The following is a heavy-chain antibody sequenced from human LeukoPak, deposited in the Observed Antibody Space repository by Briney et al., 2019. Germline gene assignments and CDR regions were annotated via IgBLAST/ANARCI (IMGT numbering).Heavy chain of an antibody. D-gene: IGHD6-6*01. CDR3: ARGRSSSAFDY. Sequence: SEALSLTCADYGGSFSGYYWSWIRQPPGKGLEWIGEINHSGSTNYNPSLKSRVTISVDTSKNQFSLKLSSVTAADTAVYYCARGRSSSAFDYWGQGTLVTVSS. CDR2: INHSGST. V-gene: IGHV4-34*01. J-gene: IGHJ4*02. CDR1: GGSFSGYY.